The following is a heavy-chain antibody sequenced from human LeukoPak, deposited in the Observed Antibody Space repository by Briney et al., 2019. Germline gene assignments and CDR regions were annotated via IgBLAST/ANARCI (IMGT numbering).Heavy chain of an antibody. CDR2: IIPILGIA. D-gene: IGHD6-19*01. Sequence: SVKVSCKASGGTFSSYAISWVRQAPGQGLEWMGRIIPILGIANYAQKFQGRVTITADKSTSTAYMELSSLRSEDTAVYYCARDRIAVAGLFDYWGQGTLVTVSS. V-gene: IGHV1-69*04. CDR1: GGTFSSYA. J-gene: IGHJ4*02. CDR3: ARDRIAVAGLFDY.